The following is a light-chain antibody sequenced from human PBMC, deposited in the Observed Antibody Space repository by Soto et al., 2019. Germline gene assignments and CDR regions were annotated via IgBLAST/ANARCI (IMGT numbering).Light chain of an antibody. CDR1: QSVHSY. J-gene: IGKJ1*01. V-gene: IGKV3-11*01. Sequence: EIVLTQSPATLSLSPGERASLSCRASQSVHSYLAWYQQKPGQAPRLLIYDASSRATGIPARFSGSESGTDFTLTISSPKAEGFAVYYRPQRSDWAWTFGPGTRVQVK. CDR3: PQRSDWAWT. CDR2: DAS.